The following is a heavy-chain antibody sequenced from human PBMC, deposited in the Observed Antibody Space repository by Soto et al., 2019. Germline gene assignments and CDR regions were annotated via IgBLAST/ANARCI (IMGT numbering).Heavy chain of an antibody. CDR2: IIPILGIA. CDR1: GGTFSSYT. CDR3: ARARGYSYGYNYYYYGMDV. V-gene: IGHV1-69*02. D-gene: IGHD5-18*01. Sequence: QVQLVQSGAEVKKPGSSVKVSCKASGGTFSSYTISWVRQAPGQGLEWMGRIIPILGIANYAQKFQGRVTITADKSTSTAYMELSSLRSEDTAVYYCARARGYSYGYNYYYYGMDVWGQGTTVTVSS. J-gene: IGHJ6*02.